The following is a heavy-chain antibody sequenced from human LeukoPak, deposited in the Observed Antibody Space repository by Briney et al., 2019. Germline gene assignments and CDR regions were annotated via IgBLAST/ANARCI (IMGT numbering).Heavy chain of an antibody. CDR3: ARGGTVVTHWFDP. V-gene: IGHV1-69*04. Sequence: SVKVSCKASGGTFSSYAISWVGQAPGQGLEWMGRIIPILGIANYAQKFQGRVTITADKSTSTAYMELSSLRSEDTAVYYCARGGTVVTHWFDPWGQGTLVTVSS. D-gene: IGHD4-23*01. CDR1: GGTFSSYA. J-gene: IGHJ5*02. CDR2: IIPILGIA.